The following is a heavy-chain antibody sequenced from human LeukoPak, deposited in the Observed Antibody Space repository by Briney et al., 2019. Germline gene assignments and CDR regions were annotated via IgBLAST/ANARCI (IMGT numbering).Heavy chain of an antibody. V-gene: IGHV3-33*01. CDR1: GFTFSSSG. Sequence: PGGSLRLSCAASGFTFSSSGMHWVRQAPGKGLEWVAVIWYDGSNKYYTESVKGRFAISRDNSKNTLYLQMNSLGVEDTAVYYCARVGSDRNVFDIWGQGTMVTVSS. CDR2: IWYDGSNK. J-gene: IGHJ3*02. CDR3: ARVGSDRNVFDI. D-gene: IGHD1-14*01.